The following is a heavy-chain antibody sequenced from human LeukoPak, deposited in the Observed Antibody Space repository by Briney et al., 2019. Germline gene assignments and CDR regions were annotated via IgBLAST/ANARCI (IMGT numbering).Heavy chain of an antibody. CDR1: GGTFSSYA. V-gene: IGHV1-69*13. CDR2: IIPIFGTA. Sequence: SVTVSCKASGGTFSSYAISWVRQAPGQGLEWMGGIIPIFGTANYAQKFQGRVTIAADESTSTAYMELSSLRSEDTAVYYCARGAIAAAGNDYWGQGTLVTVSS. J-gene: IGHJ4*02. D-gene: IGHD6-13*01. CDR3: ARGAIAAAGNDY.